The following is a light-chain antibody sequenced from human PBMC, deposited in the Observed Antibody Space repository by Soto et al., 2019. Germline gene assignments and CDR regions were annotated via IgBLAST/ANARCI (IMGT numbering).Light chain of an antibody. J-gene: IGLJ1*01. CDR3: QSSDRSLRGYV. CDR1: SSNIGAGYD. CDR2: GNT. V-gene: IGLV1-40*01. Sequence: QAVVTQPPSVSGAPGQRVTISCTGTSSNIGAGYDVHWYQHLPGTAPKLLIYGNTIRPSGVPDRFSGSRSGTSASLAITGLQAEDEADYYCQSSDRSLRGYVFGTGTKLTVL.